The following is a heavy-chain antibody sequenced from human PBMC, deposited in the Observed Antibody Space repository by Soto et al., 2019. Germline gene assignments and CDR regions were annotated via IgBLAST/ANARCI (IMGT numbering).Heavy chain of an antibody. J-gene: IGHJ4*02. D-gene: IGHD6-13*01. V-gene: IGHV1-46*01. CDR3: ARDSPPRIAAAGNFDY. CDR2: INPSGGST. Sequence: ASVKVSCKASVYTFTSHYMHWVRQAPGQGLEWMGIINPSGGSTSYAQKFQGRVTMTRDTSTSTVYMELSSLRSEDTAVYYCARDSPPRIAAAGNFDYWGQGTLVTVSS. CDR1: VYTFTSHY.